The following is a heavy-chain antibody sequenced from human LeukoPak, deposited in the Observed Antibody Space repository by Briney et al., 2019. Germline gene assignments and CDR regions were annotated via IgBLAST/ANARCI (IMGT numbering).Heavy chain of an antibody. J-gene: IGHJ4*02. D-gene: IGHD2-15*01. V-gene: IGHV3-11*04. CDR1: GFTFSDYY. Sequence: GGSLRLSCAASGFTFSDYYMSWIRQAPGKGLEWVSYISSSGGTIYYADSVKGRFTISRDNSKNTLYLQMNSLRAEGTAVYYCAKVVKSPKVVVVAGTFGYWGQGTLVTVSS. CDR3: AKVVKSPKVVVVAGTFGY. CDR2: ISSSGGTI.